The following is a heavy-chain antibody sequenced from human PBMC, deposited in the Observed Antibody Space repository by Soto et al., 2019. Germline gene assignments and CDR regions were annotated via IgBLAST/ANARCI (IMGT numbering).Heavy chain of an antibody. CDR2: INHSGST. D-gene: IGHD5-18*01. Sequence: KSSETLSLTCAVYGGSFSGYYWSWIRQPPGKGLEWIGEINHSGSTNYNPSLKSRVTISVDTSKNQFSLKLSSVTAADTAVYYCARAKTRGYSYGQIYYYYGMDVWGQGTTVTVSS. V-gene: IGHV4-34*01. J-gene: IGHJ6*02. CDR3: ARAKTRGYSYGQIYYYYGMDV. CDR1: GGSFSGYY.